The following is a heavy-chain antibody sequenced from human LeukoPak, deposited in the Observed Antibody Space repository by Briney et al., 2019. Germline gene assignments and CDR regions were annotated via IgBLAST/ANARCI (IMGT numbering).Heavy chain of an antibody. CDR2: IYYSGST. CDR1: GGSISSGGHF. V-gene: IGHV4-31*03. Sequence: PSQTLSLTCTVSGGSISSGGHFWSWIRQHPGKGLEWIGYIYYSGSTYYNPSLKSRVTISVDTSKNQFSLKLSSVTAADTAVYYCASSYSSGWTFDYWGQGTLVTVSS. J-gene: IGHJ4*02. CDR3: ASSYSSGWTFDY. D-gene: IGHD6-19*01.